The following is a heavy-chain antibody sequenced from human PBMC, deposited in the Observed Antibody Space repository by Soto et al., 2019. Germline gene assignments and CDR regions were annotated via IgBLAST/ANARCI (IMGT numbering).Heavy chain of an antibody. CDR3: ARDPRTSNYPRGWYFDL. CDR1: GGSISSGGYY. CDR2: IYYSGST. D-gene: IGHD1-7*01. V-gene: IGHV4-31*03. J-gene: IGHJ2*01. Sequence: QVQLQESGPGLVKHSQTLSLTCTVSGGSISSGGYYWSWIRQHPGKGLEWIGYIYYSGSTYYNPSLKRRVTISVDTSKNQFSLKLSSVTAADTAVYYCARDPRTSNYPRGWYFDLWGRGTLVTVSS.